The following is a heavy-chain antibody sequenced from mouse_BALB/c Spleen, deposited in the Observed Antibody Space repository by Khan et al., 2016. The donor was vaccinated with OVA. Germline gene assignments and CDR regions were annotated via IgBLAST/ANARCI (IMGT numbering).Heavy chain of an antibody. Sequence: QVQLQQSGAELVRPGASVKLSCKASGYTFTSYWMNWVKQRPEQGLEWIGRIDPYDSDTHYNQKFKDKAILTVDKSSSTAYMQLSSLTSEDSAVYYCARGDGYDRFAYWGQGTLVTVSA. J-gene: IGHJ3*01. CDR1: GYTFTSYW. CDR3: ARGDGYDRFAY. V-gene: IGHV1-52*01. CDR2: IDPYDSDT. D-gene: IGHD2-2*01.